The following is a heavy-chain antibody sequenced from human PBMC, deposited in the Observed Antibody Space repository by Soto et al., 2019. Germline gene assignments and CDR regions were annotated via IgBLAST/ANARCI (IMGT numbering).Heavy chain of an antibody. CDR3: ARKVGCSGGSCYQDDAFDI. J-gene: IGHJ3*02. V-gene: IGHV1-8*01. Sequence: ASVKVSCKASGYTFTSYDINWVRQATGQGLEWMGWMNPNSGNTGYAQKFQGRVTMTRNTSISTAYMELSSLRSEDTAVYYCARKVGCSGGSCYQDDAFDIWGQGTMVTVSS. D-gene: IGHD2-15*01. CDR2: MNPNSGNT. CDR1: GYTFTSYD.